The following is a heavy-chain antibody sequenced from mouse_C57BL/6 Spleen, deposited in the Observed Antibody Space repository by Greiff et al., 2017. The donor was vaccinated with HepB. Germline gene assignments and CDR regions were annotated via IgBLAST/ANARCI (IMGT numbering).Heavy chain of an antibody. CDR2: ISSGGSYT. V-gene: IGHV5-6*01. Sequence: EVKLVESGGDLVKPGGSLKLSCAASGFTFSSYGMSWVRQTPDKRLEWVATISSGGSYTYYPDSVKGRFNISRDNAKNTLYLQMSSLKSEDTDMYYWASRTVVAPYYAMDYWGQGTSVTVSS. CDR3: ASRTVVAPYYAMDY. D-gene: IGHD1-1*01. CDR1: GFTFSSYG. J-gene: IGHJ4*01.